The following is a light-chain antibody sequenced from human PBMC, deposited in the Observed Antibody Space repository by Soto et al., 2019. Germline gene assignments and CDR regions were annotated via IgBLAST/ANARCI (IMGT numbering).Light chain of an antibody. CDR3: QQDDSWLN. J-gene: IGKJ4*01. V-gene: IGKV3-15*01. Sequence: EIVMTQSPATLSVSPGERVTLSCRASQTVHSKLAWYQQKPGQAPRLLIFDTSTRATGIAARFSGSGSGTDFTLTISSLQSEDFAVYYCQQDDSWLNFGGGTKVDIK. CDR1: QTVHSK. CDR2: DTS.